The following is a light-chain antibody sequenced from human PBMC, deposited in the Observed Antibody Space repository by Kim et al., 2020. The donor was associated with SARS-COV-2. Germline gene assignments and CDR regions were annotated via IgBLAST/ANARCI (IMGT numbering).Light chain of an antibody. CDR3: QAWGTDTAG. CDR1: KLGDKY. J-gene: IGLJ2*01. Sequence: SYELTQPPSVSVSPGQTASITCSGDKLGDKYASWYQQKPGQSPILVIYQDNKRPSGIPERFSGSNSGSAATLTISGTQAVDEADYYCQAWGTDTAGFGGGTQLTVL. CDR2: QDN. V-gene: IGLV3-1*01.